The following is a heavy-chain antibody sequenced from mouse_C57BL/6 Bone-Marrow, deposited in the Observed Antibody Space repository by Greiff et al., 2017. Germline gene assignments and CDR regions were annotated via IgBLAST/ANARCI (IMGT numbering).Heavy chain of an antibody. J-gene: IGHJ1*03. CDR3: ARAGRRRYFDV. CDR2: IHPTSGST. CDR1: GYTFTSYW. V-gene: IGHV1-64*01. D-gene: IGHD3-3*01. Sequence: VQLQQPGAELVKPGASVKLSCKASGYTFTSYWMHWVKQRPGQGLEWIGMIHPTSGSTNYNEKFKSKATLTVDKSSSTAYMQLSSLTSEDAAVYYCARAGRRRYFDVCGTGTTVTVSS.